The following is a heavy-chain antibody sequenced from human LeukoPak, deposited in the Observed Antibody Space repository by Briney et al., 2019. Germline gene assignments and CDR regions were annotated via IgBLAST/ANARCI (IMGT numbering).Heavy chain of an antibody. CDR2: IYPGDSDT. Sequence: GESLKISCKGSGCSFTNYWIGWVRQMPGKGLEWMGIIYPGDSDTRYSPAFQGQVTISVDKSNSTAYLQWSSLKASDTAMYYCARQYNWNYGRASWFDPWGQGTLVTVSS. V-gene: IGHV5-51*01. D-gene: IGHD1-7*01. CDR1: GCSFTNYW. CDR3: ARQYNWNYGRASWFDP. J-gene: IGHJ5*02.